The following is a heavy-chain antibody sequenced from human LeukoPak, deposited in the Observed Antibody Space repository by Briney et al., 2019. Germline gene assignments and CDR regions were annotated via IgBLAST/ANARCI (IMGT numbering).Heavy chain of an antibody. CDR2: IYYSGST. Sequence: SETLSLTCTVSGGSISSYYWSWIRQPPGKGPEWIGYIYYSGSTNYNPSLKSRVTISVDTSKNQFSLKLSSVTAADTAVYYCARFSGYDAFDIWGQGTVVTVSS. CDR1: GGSISSYY. J-gene: IGHJ3*02. CDR3: ARFSGYDAFDI. V-gene: IGHV4-59*01. D-gene: IGHD5-12*01.